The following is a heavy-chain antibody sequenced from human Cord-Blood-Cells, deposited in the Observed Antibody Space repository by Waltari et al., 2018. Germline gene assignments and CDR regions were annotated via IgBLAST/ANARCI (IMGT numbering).Heavy chain of an antibody. J-gene: IGHJ6*02. CDR3: ARDIVVVPAANHYYYYGMDV. V-gene: IGHV6-1*01. CDR2: TYYRSKWYN. CDR1: GDSVSSNSAA. Sequence: QVQLQQSGPGLVKPSQTLSLTCAIPGDSVSSNSAASHWTRQSPSRRLEWLGRTYYRSKWYNDYAVSVKSRITINPDTSKNQFSLQLNSVTPEDTAVYYCARDIVVVPAANHYYYYGMDVWGQGTTVTVSS. D-gene: IGHD2-2*01.